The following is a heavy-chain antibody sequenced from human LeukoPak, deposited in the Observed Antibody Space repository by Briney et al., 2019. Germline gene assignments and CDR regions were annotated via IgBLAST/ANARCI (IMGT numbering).Heavy chain of an antibody. V-gene: IGHV1-69*06. Sequence: GASVKVSCKASGGTFISYAISWVRQAPGQGLEWMGGIIPIFGTANYAQKFQGRVPITADTSTSTAYMDLSSLRSEDTAVYYCARDMGIQLWSRWGFDYWGQGTLVTVSS. D-gene: IGHD5-18*01. CDR1: GGTFISYA. J-gene: IGHJ4*02. CDR2: IIPIFGTA. CDR3: ARDMGIQLWSRWGFDY.